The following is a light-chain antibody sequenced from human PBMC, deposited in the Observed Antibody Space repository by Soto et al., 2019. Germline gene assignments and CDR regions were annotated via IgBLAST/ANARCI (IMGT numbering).Light chain of an antibody. CDR2: AAS. Sequence: DIQMTQSPSSVSASVGDRVTITCRASQGISSWLAWYQQKPGKAPKLLIYAASSLQSGVPSRFXXXXXXXXXTLTISSLQPEDFATYYCQQANSFPWTFGQGTKVEIK. CDR1: QGISSW. J-gene: IGKJ1*01. V-gene: IGKV1-12*01. CDR3: QQANSFPWT.